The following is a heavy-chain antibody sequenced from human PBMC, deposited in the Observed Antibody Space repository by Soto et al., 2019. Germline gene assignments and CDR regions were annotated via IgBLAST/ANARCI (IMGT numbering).Heavy chain of an antibody. V-gene: IGHV4-30-2*02. J-gene: IGHJ3*02. CDR2: IYHTGTT. CDR3: ARNYGHAFDI. CDR1: GGSISSGPYS. Sequence: SETLSLTCTVSGGSISSGPYSWGWIRQPPGKGLEWIGFIYHTGTTYYSPSLKSRVTISVDTSKNQFSLKLSSVTAADTAVYYCARNYGHAFDIWGQGTMVTVSS. D-gene: IGHD1-7*01.